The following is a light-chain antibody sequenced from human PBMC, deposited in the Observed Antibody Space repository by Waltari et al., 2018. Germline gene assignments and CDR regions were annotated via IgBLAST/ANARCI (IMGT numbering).Light chain of an antibody. CDR1: QSVSSY. J-gene: IGKJ4*01. Sequence: EVVLTQSPATLALSPGERATLSCRASQSVSSYLAWYQQKPGQAPRLLIYAASKRATGIPARFTGSGSGTHFTLTISSLEPEDFAVYYCQQRSKWFTFGGGTKVEIK. CDR3: QQRSKWFT. CDR2: AAS. V-gene: IGKV3-11*01.